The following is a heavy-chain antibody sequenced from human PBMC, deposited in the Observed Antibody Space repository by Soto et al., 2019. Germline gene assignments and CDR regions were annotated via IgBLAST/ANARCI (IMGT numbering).Heavy chain of an antibody. Sequence: GGSLRLSCAASGFTVSSNYMSWVRQAPGKGLEWVSVIYSGGSTYYADSVKGRFTISRDNSKNTLYLQMNSLRAEDTAVYYCARDHGSGSAYYYYGMDVWGQGTTVTVSS. D-gene: IGHD6-19*01. CDR1: GFTVSSNY. CDR2: IYSGGST. CDR3: ARDHGSGSAYYYYGMDV. V-gene: IGHV3-53*01. J-gene: IGHJ6*02.